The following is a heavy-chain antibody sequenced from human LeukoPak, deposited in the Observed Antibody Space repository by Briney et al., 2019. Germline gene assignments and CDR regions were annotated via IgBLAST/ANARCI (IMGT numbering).Heavy chain of an antibody. CDR1: GFTFSSYA. CDR2: ISYDGSNK. J-gene: IGHJ4*02. CDR3: ATTYYEGCDFDY. V-gene: IGHV3-30*04. Sequence: GGSLRLSCAASGFTFSSYAVHWVRQAPGKGLEWVAVISYDGSNKYYADSVKGRFTISRDNSKNTLYLQMNSLRAEDTAVYYCATTYYEGCDFDYWGQGTLVTVSS. D-gene: IGHD3-22*01.